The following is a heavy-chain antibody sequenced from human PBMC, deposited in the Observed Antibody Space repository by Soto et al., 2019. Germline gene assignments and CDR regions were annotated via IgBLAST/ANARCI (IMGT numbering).Heavy chain of an antibody. V-gene: IGHV1-69*02. D-gene: IGHD3-9*01. CDR3: ARGDYEILTGYYYSPQGFDY. CDR1: GGTFSSYT. J-gene: IGHJ4*02. Sequence: QVQLVQSGAEVKKPGSSVKVSCKASGGTFSSYTISWVRQAPGQGLEWMGRIIPILGIANYAQKFQGRVTITADKATSTAYMELSSLRSEDTAVYYCARGDYEILTGYYYSPQGFDYWGQGTLVTVSS. CDR2: IIPILGIA.